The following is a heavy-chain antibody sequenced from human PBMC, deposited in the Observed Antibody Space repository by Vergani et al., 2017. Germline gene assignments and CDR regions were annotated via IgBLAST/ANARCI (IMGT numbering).Heavy chain of an antibody. CDR1: GFSLSTSGMC. J-gene: IGHJ4*02. V-gene: IGHV2-70*15. CDR2: IDWDDDK. Sequence: QVTLRESGPALVKPTQTLTLTCTFSGFSLSTSGMCVSWIRQPPGKALEWLARIDWDDDKYYSTSLKTRLTISKDTSKNQVVLTMTNMDPGDTATSYCAHSMGSGWYELYYWGQGTLVTVSS. CDR3: AHSMGSGWYELYY. D-gene: IGHD6-19*01.